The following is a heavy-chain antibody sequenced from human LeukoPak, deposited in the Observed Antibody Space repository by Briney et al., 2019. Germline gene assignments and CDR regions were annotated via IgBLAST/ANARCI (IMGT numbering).Heavy chain of an antibody. D-gene: IGHD5-24*01. CDR2: ISAYNGNT. Sequence: ASAKVSCKASGYTFTSYGISWVRQAPGQGLEWMGWISAYNGNTNYAQKLQGRVTMTTDTSTSTAYMELRSLRSDDTAVYYCARAASRDGYNDYWGQGTLVTVSS. V-gene: IGHV1-18*01. CDR3: ARAASRDGYNDY. J-gene: IGHJ4*02. CDR1: GYTFTSYG.